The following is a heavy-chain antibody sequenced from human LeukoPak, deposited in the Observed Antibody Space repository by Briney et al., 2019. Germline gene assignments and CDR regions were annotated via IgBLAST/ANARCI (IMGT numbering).Heavy chain of an antibody. CDR1: GGTFSSYA. Sequence: ASVKVSCKASGGTFSSYAISWVRQAPGQGLEWMGWISAYNGNTNYAQKLQGRVTMTTDTSTSTAYMELRSLRSDDTAVYYCAREDYGSGSYYMGFDYWGQGTLVTVSS. CDR2: ISAYNGNT. D-gene: IGHD3-10*01. V-gene: IGHV1-18*01. CDR3: AREDYGSGSYYMGFDY. J-gene: IGHJ4*02.